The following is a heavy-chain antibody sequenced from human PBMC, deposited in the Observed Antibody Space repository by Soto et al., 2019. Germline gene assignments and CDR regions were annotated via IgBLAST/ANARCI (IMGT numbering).Heavy chain of an antibody. J-gene: IGHJ3*02. CDR2: INTGNGHT. CDR1: GYTFTSYA. D-gene: IGHD3-22*01. V-gene: IGHV1-3*04. CDR3: ARVGYCYDSSGYYLGFDI. Sequence: ASVKVSCKASGYTFTSYAIHWVRQAPGQRLEWMGWINTGNGHTKYSQKFQGRVTITRDTSASTAYMELSSLRSEDTAVYYCARVGYCYDSSGYYLGFDIWGQGTMVTVSS.